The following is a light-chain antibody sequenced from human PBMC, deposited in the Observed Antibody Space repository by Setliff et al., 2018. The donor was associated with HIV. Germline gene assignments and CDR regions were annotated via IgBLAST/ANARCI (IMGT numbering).Light chain of an antibody. CDR2: EVS. Sequence: SALTQPPSASGSPGQSVTISCTGTSSDVGGYNYVSWYQQHPGKAPKLMIYEVSKRPSGVPDRFSGSKSGNTASLTVSGLQAEDEADYYCCSNTGSNTYVFGTGTKVTVL. V-gene: IGLV2-8*01. CDR1: SSDVGGYNY. CDR3: CSNTGSNTYV. J-gene: IGLJ1*01.